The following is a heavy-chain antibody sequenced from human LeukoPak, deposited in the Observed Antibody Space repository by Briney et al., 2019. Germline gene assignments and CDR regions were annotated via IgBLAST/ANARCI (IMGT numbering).Heavy chain of an antibody. Sequence: GGSLRLSCAASGFTFDDYTMHWVRQAPGKSLEWVSLITWDSGTTYYKDSVKGRFTISRDNSKNSLYLQMNSLRTEDTALYYCAKGYSSGWYPFDYWGQGTLVTVSS. CDR1: GFTFDDYT. CDR3: AKGYSSGWYPFDY. V-gene: IGHV3-43*01. J-gene: IGHJ4*02. D-gene: IGHD6-19*01. CDR2: ITWDSGTT.